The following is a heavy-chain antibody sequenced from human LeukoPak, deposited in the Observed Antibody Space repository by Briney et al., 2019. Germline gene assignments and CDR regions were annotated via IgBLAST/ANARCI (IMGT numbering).Heavy chain of an antibody. CDR2: IAYDGSYE. CDR1: GFTFSSYS. V-gene: IGHV3-30*18. Sequence: GGSLSLSCAASGFTFSSYSMNWVRQAPGKGLEWLAVIAYDGSYEYYADSVKGRFSISRDDSKKTVYLQMNSLRPEDTALYYCAKDSILDHWGQGTLVAVSS. CDR3: AKDSILDH. J-gene: IGHJ4*02.